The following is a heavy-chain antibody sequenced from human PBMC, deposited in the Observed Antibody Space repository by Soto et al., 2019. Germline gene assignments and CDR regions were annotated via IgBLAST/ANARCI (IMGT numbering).Heavy chain of an antibody. J-gene: IGHJ2*01. D-gene: IGHD7-27*01. V-gene: IGHV3-53*01. CDR3: AKKGSPSGDHSNWYFDL. CDR1: GFTVSSNY. CDR2: IYSGGST. Sequence: GGSLRLSCAASGFTVSSNYMGWVRQAPGKGLEWVSVIYSGGSTYYADSVKGRFTISRDNSKNTLYLQMDSLSADDTAVYFCAKKGSPSGDHSNWYFDLWGRGTLVTVSS.